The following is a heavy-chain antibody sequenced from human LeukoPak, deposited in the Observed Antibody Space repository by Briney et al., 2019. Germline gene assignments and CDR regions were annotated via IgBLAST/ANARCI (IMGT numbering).Heavy chain of an antibody. CDR3: AREGSGSYLGYYYYMEV. J-gene: IGHJ6*03. D-gene: IGHD3-10*01. CDR2: INTSGST. CDR1: GGSISSYY. Sequence: PSETLSLTCTVSGGSISSYYYSWLRQPAGKGLEWIGRINTSGSTNYNPSLKSRVTISADKSKKQFSLRLTSVTAADTAVYYCAREGSGSYLGYYYYMEVWGTGTTVTVSS. V-gene: IGHV4-4*07.